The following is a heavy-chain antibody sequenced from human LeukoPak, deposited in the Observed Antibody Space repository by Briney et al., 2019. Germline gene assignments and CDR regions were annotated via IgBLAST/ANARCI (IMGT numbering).Heavy chain of an antibody. D-gene: IGHD3-10*01. Sequence: SVKVSRKASGGTFGSYAISWVRQAPGQGLEWMGGIIPIFGAANYAQKFQGRVTITADESTSTAYMELSSLRSEDTAVYYCARSSSGPVFGGMDVWGQGTTVTVSS. CDR1: GGTFGSYA. V-gene: IGHV1-69*01. J-gene: IGHJ6*02. CDR2: IIPIFGAA. CDR3: ARSSSGPVFGGMDV.